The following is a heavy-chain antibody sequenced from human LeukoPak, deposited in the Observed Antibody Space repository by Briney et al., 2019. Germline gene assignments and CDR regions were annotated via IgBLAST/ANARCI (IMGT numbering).Heavy chain of an antibody. D-gene: IGHD2-2*01. CDR2: ISAYNGNT. CDR1: GYTFTSYG. CDR3: ARGYCSSTSCTYPSDY. V-gene: IGHV1-18*01. Sequence: ASVKVSCKASGYTFTSYGISWVRQAPGQGLEWMGWISAYNGNTNYAQKLQGRVTMTTDTSTSTAHMELRSLRSDDTAVYYCARGYCSSTSCTYPSDYWGQGTLVTVSS. J-gene: IGHJ4*02.